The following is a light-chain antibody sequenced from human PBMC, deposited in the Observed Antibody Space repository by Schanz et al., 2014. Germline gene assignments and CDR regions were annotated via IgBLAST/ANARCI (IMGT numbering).Light chain of an antibody. CDR2: DVT. CDR3: SSYTSSRLGV. CDR1: SSDVGGYDY. V-gene: IGLV2-14*01. Sequence: QSALTQPSFVSGSPGQSITISCTGTSSDVGGYDYVSLSHPPPGKAPKLLIYDVTKRPSGVPDRFSGSKSGNTASLTISGLQAEDEADYYCSSYTSSRLGVFGGGTKLTVL. J-gene: IGLJ2*01.